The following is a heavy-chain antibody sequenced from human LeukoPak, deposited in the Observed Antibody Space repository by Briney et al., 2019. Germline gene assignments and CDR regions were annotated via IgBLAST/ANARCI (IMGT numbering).Heavy chain of an antibody. D-gene: IGHD3-22*01. J-gene: IGHJ4*02. CDR1: GFXFSSYW. CDR3: ARVFFNYDMGEYFDY. CDR2: INSDGSST. Sequence: GGSLRLSCAASGFXFSSYWIHWVRQAPGKGLVWVSRINSDGSSTSYADSVKGRFTISRDNAKNTLYLQMNSLRAEDTAVYYCARVFFNYDMGEYFDYWGQGTLVTVSS. V-gene: IGHV3-74*01.